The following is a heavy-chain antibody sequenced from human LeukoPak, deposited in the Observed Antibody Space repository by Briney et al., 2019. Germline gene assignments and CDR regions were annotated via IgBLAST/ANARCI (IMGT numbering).Heavy chain of an antibody. CDR1: GFTVSSNY. V-gene: IGHV3-53*01. CDR2: IYSGGSR. CDR3: ARAHYDVRSGSYYVDY. Sequence: GGSLSLFCAASGFTVSSNYMSWLPHARGKGLECVSVIYSGGSRYYGDSVKGRFTSSSDNSKNTLCFKMKSLRAEDTAVSAGARAHYDVRSGSYYVDYWGQGTLVTVSS. D-gene: IGHD3-3*01. J-gene: IGHJ4*02.